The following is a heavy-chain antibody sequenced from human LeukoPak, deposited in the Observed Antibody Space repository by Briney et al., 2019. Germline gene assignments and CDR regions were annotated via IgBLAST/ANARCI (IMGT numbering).Heavy chain of an antibody. J-gene: IGHJ3*02. CDR2: VDSSGNT. V-gene: IGHV4-4*07. Sequence: PSETLSLTCSVSVVSMNGYYWSWLRQSAGNRLEWIGHVDSSGNTNYNPSLESRVTMSVDTSKKQFSLKLNSVTAADTAVYYCAKSNGYGLVDIWGQGTMVTVSS. CDR1: VVSMNGYY. D-gene: IGHD3-10*01. CDR3: AKSNGYGLVDI.